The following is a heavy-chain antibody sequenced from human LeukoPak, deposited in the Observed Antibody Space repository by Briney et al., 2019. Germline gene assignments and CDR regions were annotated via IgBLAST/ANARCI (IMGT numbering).Heavy chain of an antibody. CDR2: INHSGST. D-gene: IGHD6-6*01. V-gene: IGHV4-34*01. CDR1: GGSFSGYY. J-gene: IGHJ4*02. CDR3: ARVGGSSSDY. Sequence: SETLSLTCAVYGGSFSGYYWSWIRQPPGKGLEWIGEINHSGSTNYNPPLKSRVTISVDTSKNQFSLKLSSVTAADTAVYYCARVGGSSSDYWGQGTLVTVSS.